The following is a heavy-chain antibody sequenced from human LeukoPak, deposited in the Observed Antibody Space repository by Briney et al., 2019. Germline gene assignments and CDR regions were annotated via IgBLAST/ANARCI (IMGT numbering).Heavy chain of an antibody. CDR1: GFTFDDYA. CDR2: ISGDGGST. CDR3: ANWDYGGKVRERSFNY. V-gene: IGHV3-43*02. J-gene: IGHJ4*02. D-gene: IGHD4-23*01. Sequence: PGGSLRLSRAASGFTFDDYAMHWVRQAPGKGLEWVSLISGDGGSTYYADSVKGRFTISRDNSKNSLYLQMNSLRTEDTALYYCANWDYGGKVRERSFNYWGQGTLVTVSS.